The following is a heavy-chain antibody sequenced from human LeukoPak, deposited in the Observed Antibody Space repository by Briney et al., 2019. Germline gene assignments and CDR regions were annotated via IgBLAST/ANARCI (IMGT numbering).Heavy chain of an antibody. J-gene: IGHJ4*02. CDR3: AREGGDNSLNY. Sequence: TGGSLRLSCAASGFTFDDYGMSWVRQAPGKGLEWVSYISSSGSTIYYADSVKGRFTISRDNAKNSLYLQMNSLRAEDTAVYYCAREGGDNSLNYWGQGTLVTVSS. CDR1: GFTFDDYG. CDR2: ISSSGSTI. V-gene: IGHV3-48*03. D-gene: IGHD2-21*01.